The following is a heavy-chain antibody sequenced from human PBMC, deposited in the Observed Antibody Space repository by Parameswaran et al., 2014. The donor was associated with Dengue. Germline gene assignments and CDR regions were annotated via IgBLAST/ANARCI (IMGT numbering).Heavy chain of an antibody. Sequence: WVRQAPGQGLEWMGWISAYNGNTNYAQKLQGRVTMTTDTSTSTAYMELRSLRSDDTAVYYCARGGLYSSGYWFDPWGQGTLVTVSS. D-gene: IGHD6-19*01. V-gene: IGHV1-18*01. CDR3: ARGGLYSSGYWFDP. J-gene: IGHJ5*02. CDR2: ISAYNGNT.